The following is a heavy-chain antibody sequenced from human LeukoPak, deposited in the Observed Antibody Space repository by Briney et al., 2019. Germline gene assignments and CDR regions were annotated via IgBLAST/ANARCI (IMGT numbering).Heavy chain of an antibody. CDR3: ARTRSSSGYYYYYMDV. J-gene: IGHJ6*03. V-gene: IGHV4-39*07. CDR1: GGSISSSNYY. D-gene: IGHD6-6*01. Sequence: SETLSLTCTVSGGSISSSNYYWGWIRQPPGKGLEWIGSIYHGGSTYYNPSLKSRVTISVDTSKNQFSLNLSSVTAADTAVYYCARTRSSSGYYYYYMDVWGKGTTVTVSS. CDR2: IYHGGST.